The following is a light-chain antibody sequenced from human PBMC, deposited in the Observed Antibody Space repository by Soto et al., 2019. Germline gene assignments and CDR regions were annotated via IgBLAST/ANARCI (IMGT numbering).Light chain of an antibody. V-gene: IGLV2-23*01. CDR1: SSDVGSYNL. J-gene: IGLJ3*02. Sequence: QSALTQPASESGSPGQSITISCTGTSSDVGSYNLVSWYQQHPGKAPKLMIYEGSKRPSGVSNRFSGSKSGNTASLTISGLQAEDEADYYCCSYAGSSTWVFGGGTKPPS. CDR2: EGS. CDR3: CSYAGSSTWV.